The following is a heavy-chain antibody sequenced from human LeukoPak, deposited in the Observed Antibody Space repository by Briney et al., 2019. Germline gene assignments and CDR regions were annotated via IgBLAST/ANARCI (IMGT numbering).Heavy chain of an antibody. Sequence: SEALSLTCTVSGGSLSRYYWSWIRRPPGKELEWIGYIFYSGSTNYNPSLKSRVTMSVDTFRDQFSLKLTSVTASDTAVYYCARHASAAGTFDLWGQGTLVTVSS. CDR2: IFYSGST. V-gene: IGHV4-59*08. D-gene: IGHD6-13*01. CDR1: GGSLSRYY. CDR3: ARHASAAGTFDL. J-gene: IGHJ5*02.